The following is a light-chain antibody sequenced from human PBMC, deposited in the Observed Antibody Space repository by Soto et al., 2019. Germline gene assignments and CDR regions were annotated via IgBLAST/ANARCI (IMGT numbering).Light chain of an antibody. Sequence: IVMTKSPATLSVSPMEIATLSFMASRGISSNLAWYQQKPGQAPRLLIYGASSRATGIPDRFSGSGSGTDFTLTISRLEPEDFAVYYCQQYGSSPITFGQGTLLEI. CDR1: RGISSN. V-gene: IGKV3-20*01. J-gene: IGKJ5*01. CDR2: GAS. CDR3: QQYGSSPIT.